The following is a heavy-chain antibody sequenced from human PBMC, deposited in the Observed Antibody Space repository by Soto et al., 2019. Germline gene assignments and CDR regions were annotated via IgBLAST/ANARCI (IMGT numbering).Heavy chain of an antibody. Sequence: QVQLVESGGGVVQPGRSLRLSCAASGFTFSSYGMHWVRQAPGKGLEWVAVIWYDGSNKYYADSVKGRFTISRDNSKTTLYLQMNSLRAEDTAVYYCARGESIVATKPGWFDPWGQGTLVTVSS. V-gene: IGHV3-33*01. CDR2: IWYDGSNK. D-gene: IGHD5-12*01. CDR3: ARGESIVATKPGWFDP. J-gene: IGHJ5*02. CDR1: GFTFSSYG.